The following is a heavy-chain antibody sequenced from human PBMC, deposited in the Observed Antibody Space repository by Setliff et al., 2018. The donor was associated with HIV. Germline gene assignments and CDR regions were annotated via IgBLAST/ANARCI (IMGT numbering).Heavy chain of an antibody. D-gene: IGHD1-26*01. CDR1: GDLINNHN. J-gene: IGHJ1*01. V-gene: IGHV4-59*11. Sequence: SETLSLTSTVSGDLINNHNWNWIRQSPEKGLEWLGNIHYSGTSNYNSSLKSRVTISVDTSKNQFSLKLSSVTAADTAVYYCARDPKYYYKYFQYWGPGTLVTVSS. CDR3: ARDPKYYYKYFQY. CDR2: IHYSGTS.